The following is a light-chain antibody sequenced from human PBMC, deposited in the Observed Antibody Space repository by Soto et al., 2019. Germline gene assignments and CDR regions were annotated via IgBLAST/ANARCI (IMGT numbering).Light chain of an antibody. CDR3: QQYGTSPVT. CDR2: GAS. CDR1: QSVSSNF. Sequence: EIVLTQSPGTLSLSPGERATLSCRASQSVSSNFLAWYQQKPGQAPRLLMYGASSRATGIPDRFSGSGSGTDFTLTITRLEPEDFAVYFSQQYGTSPVTFGGGTKVDIK. V-gene: IGKV3-20*01. J-gene: IGKJ4*01.